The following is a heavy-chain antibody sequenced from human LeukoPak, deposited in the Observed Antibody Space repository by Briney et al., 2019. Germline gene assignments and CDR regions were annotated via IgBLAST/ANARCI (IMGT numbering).Heavy chain of an antibody. CDR3: ARGFRGDRFNWFDP. CDR1: GYTFSGEY. D-gene: IGHD2-21*02. J-gene: IGHJ5*02. CDR2: INANTGDT. Sequence: ASVKVSCKAPGYTFSGEYMHWVRQAPGHGLEWMACINANTGDTNYAQNFQGRVTVTRDTSINTAYMELNSLRSDDTAIYYCARGFRGDRFNWFDPWGQGTLVTVSS. V-gene: IGHV1-2*02.